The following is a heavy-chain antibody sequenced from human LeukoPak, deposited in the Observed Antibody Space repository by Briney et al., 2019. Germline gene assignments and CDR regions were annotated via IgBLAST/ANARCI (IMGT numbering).Heavy chain of an antibody. Sequence: SETLSLTCAVYGGSFSRYYWSWNRQPPGKGLEWIGYIYYSGSTNYNPSLKSRVTISVDTSKNQFSLKLSSVTAADTAVYYCARRTPIAVAGMSTDDAFDIWGQGTMVTVSS. CDR1: GGSFSRYY. D-gene: IGHD6-19*01. CDR2: IYYSGST. CDR3: ARRTPIAVAGMSTDDAFDI. J-gene: IGHJ3*02. V-gene: IGHV4-59*01.